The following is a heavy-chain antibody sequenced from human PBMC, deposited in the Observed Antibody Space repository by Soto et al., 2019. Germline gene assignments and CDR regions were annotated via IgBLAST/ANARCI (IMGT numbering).Heavy chain of an antibody. CDR1: GFTFSSYW. CDR3: ARDLGDYYDSSGLPDLPMGY. V-gene: IGHV3-7*01. Sequence: EVQLVESGGGLVQPGGSLRLSCAASGFTFSSYWMSWVRQAPGKGLEWVANIKQDGSEKYYVDSVKGRFTISRDNAKNSLYLQMNSLRAEDTAVYYCARDLGDYYDSSGLPDLPMGYWGQGTLVTVSS. CDR2: IKQDGSEK. D-gene: IGHD3-22*01. J-gene: IGHJ4*02.